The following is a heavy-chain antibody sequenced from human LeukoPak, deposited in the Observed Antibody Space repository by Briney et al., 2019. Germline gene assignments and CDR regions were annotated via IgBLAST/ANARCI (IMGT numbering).Heavy chain of an antibody. CDR2: ISCSGGST. J-gene: IGHJ4*02. D-gene: IGHD2-2*03. CDR1: GFTFSSYA. V-gene: IGHV3-23*01. Sequence: GGSLRLSCAASGFTFSSYAMSWVRQAPGRGLEWVSGISCSGGSTYYTDSVKGRLTISRDNSKNTLYLQMNSLRAEDTAVYYCAKDLDIVVVPALDYWGQGTLVTVSS. CDR3: AKDLDIVVVPALDY.